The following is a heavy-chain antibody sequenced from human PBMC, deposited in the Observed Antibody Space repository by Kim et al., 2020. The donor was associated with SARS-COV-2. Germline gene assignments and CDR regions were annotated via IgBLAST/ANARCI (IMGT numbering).Heavy chain of an antibody. Sequence: SVKVSCKASGGTFSSYAISWVRQAPGQGLEWMGGIIPIFGTANYAQKFQGRVTITADESTSTAYMELSSLRSEDTAVYYCARDGTGESWLQFFFTWGQGTLVTVSS. CDR2: IIPIFGTA. CDR3: ARDGTGESWLQFFFT. D-gene: IGHD5-12*01. J-gene: IGHJ5*02. CDR1: GGTFSSYA. V-gene: IGHV1-69*13.